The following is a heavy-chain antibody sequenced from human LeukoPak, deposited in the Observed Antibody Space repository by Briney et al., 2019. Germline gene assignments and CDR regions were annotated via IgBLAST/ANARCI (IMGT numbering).Heavy chain of an antibody. D-gene: IGHD6-19*01. CDR1: GYTFSTYY. V-gene: IGHV1-46*01. CDR2: IIPSDGFT. CDR3: ARDLRYSSGWSASGMDV. J-gene: IGHJ6*03. Sequence: ASVKVSYKASGYTFSTYYVHWVRQAPGQGLEWMGMIIPSDGFTSYAQKFQGRVTMTRDMSTSTVYMVLSSLRSDDTAVYYCARDLRYSSGWSASGMDVWGKGTTVTISS.